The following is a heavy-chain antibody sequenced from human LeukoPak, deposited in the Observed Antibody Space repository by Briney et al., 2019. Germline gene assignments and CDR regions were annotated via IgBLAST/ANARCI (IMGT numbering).Heavy chain of an antibody. J-gene: IGHJ4*02. V-gene: IGHV3-30*01. D-gene: IGHD5-24*01. CDR3: AREGDGSQFDY. Sequence: GGSLRLSCAASGFTFSSYAMHWVRQAPGKGLEWVAVISYDGSNKYYADSVKGRFIISRDNSKNTLYLQMNSLRAEDTAVYYCAREGDGSQFDYWGQGTLVTVSS. CDR2: ISYDGSNK. CDR1: GFTFSSYA.